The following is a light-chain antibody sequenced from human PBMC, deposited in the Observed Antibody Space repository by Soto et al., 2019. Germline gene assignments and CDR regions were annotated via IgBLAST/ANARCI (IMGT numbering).Light chain of an antibody. CDR2: AAS. V-gene: IGKV1-9*01. CDR1: ENINFY. Sequence: QPPACLSASVGDRVTITCRASENINFYLHWYQQKPGKAPKLLIYAASTLQSGVPSRFSGSGSGTEFTLTISSLQSEDFAVYYCQQYDKWPRTFSQGTKVDI. J-gene: IGKJ1*01. CDR3: QQYDKWPRT.